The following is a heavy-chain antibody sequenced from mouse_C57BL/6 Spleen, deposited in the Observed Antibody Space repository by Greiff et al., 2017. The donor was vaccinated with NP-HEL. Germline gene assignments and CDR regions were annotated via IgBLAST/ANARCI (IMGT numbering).Heavy chain of an antibody. V-gene: IGHV1-69*01. Sequence: QVQLKQSGAELVMPGASVKLSCKASGYTFTSYWMHWVKQRPGQGLEWIGEIDPSDSYTNYNQKFKGKSTLTVDKSSSTAYMQLSSLTSEDSAVYYCATGTFDYWGQGTTLTVSS. CDR3: ATGTFDY. CDR1: GYTFTSYW. J-gene: IGHJ2*01. D-gene: IGHD4-1*01. CDR2: IDPSDSYT.